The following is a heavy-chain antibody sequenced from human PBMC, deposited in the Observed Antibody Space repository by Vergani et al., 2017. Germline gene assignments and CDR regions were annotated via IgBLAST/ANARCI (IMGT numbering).Heavy chain of an antibody. CDR2: IDHTGRP. V-gene: IGHV4-34*01. Sequence: QVQLQQWGGGLLKPSETLSLTCVVNGGSFTSYHWTWIRQSPGEGLEWVGDIDHTGRPDYNPSLKRRLTMSVDKSRNQSSLTLNSVTATDTAIYFCARVNTETNGHLYYYYYMDVWGQGTAVTVS. CDR3: ARVNTETNGHLYYYYYMDV. CDR1: GGSFTSYH. D-gene: IGHD4-11*01. J-gene: IGHJ6*03.